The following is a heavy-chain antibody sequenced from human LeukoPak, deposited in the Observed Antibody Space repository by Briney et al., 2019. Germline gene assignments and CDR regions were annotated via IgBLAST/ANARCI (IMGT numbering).Heavy chain of an antibody. V-gene: IGHV4-61*02. CDR3: ARGPYPYDSSGAFDI. CDR1: GGSISSGSYY. CDR2: IYTSGST. J-gene: IGHJ3*02. D-gene: IGHD3-22*01. Sequence: PSETLSLTCTVSGGSISSGSYYWSWIRQPAGKGLEWIGRIYTSGSTNYNPSLKSRVTISVDTSKNQFSLKLSSVTAADTAVYFCARGPYPYDSSGAFDIWGQGTMVTVSS.